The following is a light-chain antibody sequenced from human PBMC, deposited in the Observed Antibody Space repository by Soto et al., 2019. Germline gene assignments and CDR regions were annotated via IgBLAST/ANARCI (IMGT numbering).Light chain of an antibody. CDR2: GAS. V-gene: IGKV3-15*01. J-gene: IGKJ5*01. CDR3: QQRSNWPTIR. Sequence: TNSPVNLWRTTSNKANRSFRASQSVSSNLAWYQQKPGQAPRLLIYGASTRATGIQARFSGSGSGTEFTLTISSLQSEDFAIYYCQQRSNWPTIRFGQRARL. CDR1: QSVSSN.